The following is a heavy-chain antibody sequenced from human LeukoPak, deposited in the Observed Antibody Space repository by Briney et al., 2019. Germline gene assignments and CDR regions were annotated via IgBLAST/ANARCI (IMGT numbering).Heavy chain of an antibody. V-gene: IGHV4-4*07. CDR3: ARVIYDEGYYYMDV. D-gene: IGHD3-22*01. CDR2: IYISGST. CDR1: GGSISSYY. Sequence: SETLSLTCTVSGGSISSYYWSWIRQPAGKGLEWIGHIYISGSTNYNPSLKSRVTMSVDTSRNQFSLKLSSVTAADTAVYYCARVIYDEGYYYMDVWGKGTTVTVSS. J-gene: IGHJ6*03.